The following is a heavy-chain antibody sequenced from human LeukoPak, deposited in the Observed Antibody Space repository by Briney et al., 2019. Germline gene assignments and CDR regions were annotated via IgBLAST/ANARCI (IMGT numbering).Heavy chain of an antibody. J-gene: IGHJ6*02. CDR2: FDPEDGET. CDR1: GYTLTELS. D-gene: IGHD2-2*01. CDR3: ATDPGETVPAAKGPRGDYCYGMDV. Sequence: GASVKVSCKVSGYTLTELSMHWVRQAPGKGLEWMGGFDPEDGETIYAQKFQGRVTMTEDTSTDTAYMELNSLRSDDTAVYYCATDPGETVPAAKGPRGDYCYGMDVWDQGTTVTVSS. V-gene: IGHV1-24*01.